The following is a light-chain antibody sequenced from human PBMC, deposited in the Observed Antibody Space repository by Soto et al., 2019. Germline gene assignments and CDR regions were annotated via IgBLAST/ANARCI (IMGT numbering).Light chain of an antibody. Sequence: QSALTQPPSASGSPGQSVTISCTGTSSDVGGYNYVSWYQQHPGKAPKLMIYEVTKRPSGVPDRFSGSKSGNTASLTVSGLQAEDEADYYCSSYAGSLYVFGTGPKLTVL. V-gene: IGLV2-8*01. CDR1: SSDVGGYNY. CDR3: SSYAGSLYV. J-gene: IGLJ1*01. CDR2: EVT.